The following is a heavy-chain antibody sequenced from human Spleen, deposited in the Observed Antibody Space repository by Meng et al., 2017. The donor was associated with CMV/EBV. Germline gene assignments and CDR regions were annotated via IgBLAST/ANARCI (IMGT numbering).Heavy chain of an antibody. D-gene: IGHD2-21*02. J-gene: IGHJ6*02. Sequence: GESLKISCAASGFTFSSYSMNWVRQAPGKGLEWVSSISSSSSYIYYADSVKGRFTISRDNAKKTLSLQMDTLRTEDTALYYCVKGGGERVTFDAMDVWGQGTTVTVSS. CDR1: GFTFSSYS. CDR2: ISSSSSYI. V-gene: IGHV3-21*03. CDR3: VKGGGERVTFDAMDV.